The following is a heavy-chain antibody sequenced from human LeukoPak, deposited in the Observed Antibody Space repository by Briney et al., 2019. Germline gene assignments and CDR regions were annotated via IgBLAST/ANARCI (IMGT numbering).Heavy chain of an antibody. Sequence: SETLSLTCTVSGGSISSYYWSWIRQPPGKGLEWIGYIYYSGSTNYNPSLKSRVTISVDTSKNQFSLKLSSVTAADTAVYYCARGVQLDHFDYRGQGTLVTVSS. CDR2: IYYSGST. CDR1: GGSISSYY. D-gene: IGHD1-1*01. J-gene: IGHJ4*02. CDR3: ARGVQLDHFDY. V-gene: IGHV4-59*08.